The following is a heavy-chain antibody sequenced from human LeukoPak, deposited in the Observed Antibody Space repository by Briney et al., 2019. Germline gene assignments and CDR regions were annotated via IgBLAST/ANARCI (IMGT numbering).Heavy chain of an antibody. D-gene: IGHD1-26*01. Sequence: SETLSLTCAVYGGSFSGYYWSWIRQPPGKGLEWIGYIYYSGSTKYNPSLKSRVTISVDTSKNQFSLRLSSVTAADTAVYYCARLRRVGATPFDYWGQGTLVTVSS. V-gene: IGHV4-59*01. J-gene: IGHJ4*02. CDR3: ARLRRVGATPFDY. CDR2: IYYSGST. CDR1: GGSFSGYY.